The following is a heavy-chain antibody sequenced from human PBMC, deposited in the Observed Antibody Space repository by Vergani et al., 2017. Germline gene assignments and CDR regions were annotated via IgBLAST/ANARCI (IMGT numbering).Heavy chain of an antibody. D-gene: IGHD3-22*01. CDR2: ISGQNFRT. J-gene: IGHJ4*02. CDR3: AGPQGTSAYYYGGFDY. Sequence: EVQLLESGGGSAQPGESLKLSCVASGFTFTAHGLNWVRQAPGKGLEWVSGISGQNFRTHYADSVKGRFTISRDDSKNTVYLQINSLRAEDTAFYYCAGPQGTSAYYYGGFDYWGQGTLVTVSS. CDR1: GFTFTAHG. V-gene: IGHV3-23*01.